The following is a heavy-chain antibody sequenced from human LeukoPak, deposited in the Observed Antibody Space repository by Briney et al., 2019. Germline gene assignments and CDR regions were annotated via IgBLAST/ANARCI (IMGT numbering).Heavy chain of an antibody. D-gene: IGHD2-8*01. Sequence: PSATLCLTCSVSGASMNDYYWTWIRQPPGKGLEWIGYVYHTGTSGYHPSLKSRVAMSLDTSKNQVSLKLSSVIAADTAVYFCTRVVNGGHFDYWGQGALVTVSS. CDR3: TRVVNGGHFDY. CDR2: VYHTGTS. CDR1: GASMNDYY. V-gene: IGHV4-59*12. J-gene: IGHJ4*02.